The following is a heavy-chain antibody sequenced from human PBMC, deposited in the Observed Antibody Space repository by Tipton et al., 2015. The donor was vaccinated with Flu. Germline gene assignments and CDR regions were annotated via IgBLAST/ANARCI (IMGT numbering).Heavy chain of an antibody. CDR3: AKDGCDTSGLYPFGY. Sequence: SLRLSCAASGFTFSGYDMHWVRQAPGKGLEWVAFIRRGGSDKYYADSVKGRFSISRDDSQNSLYLLMSSLRPEDTAVYYCAKDGCDTSGLYPFGYWGQGTLVTASA. D-gene: IGHD6-19*01. J-gene: IGHJ4*02. CDR2: IRRGGSDK. CDR1: GFTFSGYD. V-gene: IGHV3-30*02.